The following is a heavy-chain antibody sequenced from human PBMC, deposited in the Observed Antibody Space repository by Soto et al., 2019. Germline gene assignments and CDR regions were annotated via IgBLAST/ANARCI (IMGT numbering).Heavy chain of an antibody. CDR3: ARGRYSSGWYPEYNLFDP. CDR1: GFSFSSYW. CDR2: IKQDGSEK. V-gene: IGHV3-7*01. Sequence: GGSLRLSCAASGFSFSSYWMSWVRQAPGKGLEWVANIKQDGSEKYYMDSVKGRFTISRDNAKNSVYLQMNSLRAEDTALYYCARGRYSSGWYPEYNLFDPWGQGTLVTVSS. J-gene: IGHJ5*02. D-gene: IGHD6-19*01.